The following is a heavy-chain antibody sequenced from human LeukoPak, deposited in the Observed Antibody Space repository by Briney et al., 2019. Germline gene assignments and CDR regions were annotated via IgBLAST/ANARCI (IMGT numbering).Heavy chain of an antibody. J-gene: IGHJ3*02. Sequence: SETLSLTCTVSGDSISSHYWSWIRQPPGRGLEWIGYIYYSGSTNYNPSLKSRVTISVDTSKNQFSLKLSSVTAADTAVYYCARAPLDSSGYYYGAFDIWGQGTMVTVSS. CDR2: IYYSGST. CDR1: GDSISSHY. CDR3: ARAPLDSSGYYYGAFDI. V-gene: IGHV4-59*11. D-gene: IGHD3-22*01.